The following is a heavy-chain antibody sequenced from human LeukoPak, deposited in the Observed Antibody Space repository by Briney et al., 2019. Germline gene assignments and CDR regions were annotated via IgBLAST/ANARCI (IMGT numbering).Heavy chain of an antibody. D-gene: IGHD2-2*02. CDR1: GFTFSNYA. CDR3: AKDLRVGCSSTSCYRRRGHYYYGMDV. V-gene: IGHV3-23*01. Sequence: GGSLRLSCVASGFTFSNYAMIWVRQTPGKGLEWVSAIGGRDSGTYYTDSVKGRFTISRDNSKNTLYLQMNSLRAEDTAVYYCAKDLRVGCSSTSCYRRRGHYYYGMDVWGQGTTVTVSS. J-gene: IGHJ6*02. CDR2: IGGRDSGT.